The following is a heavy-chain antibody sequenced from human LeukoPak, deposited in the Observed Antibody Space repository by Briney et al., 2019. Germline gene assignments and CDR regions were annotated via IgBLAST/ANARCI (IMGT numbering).Heavy chain of an antibody. CDR1: GFTFNNYA. CDR3: ANGYSSYDQPLDY. V-gene: IGHV3-23*01. Sequence: GGSLRLSCAASGFTFNNYAMSWLGQAPGKALEWVSDISGSGGSTYYADSVKGRFTISRDNSKNTLYLQMNSLRAEDTAVYYCANGYSSYDQPLDYWGQGTLVTVSS. J-gene: IGHJ4*02. D-gene: IGHD5-12*01. CDR2: ISGSGGST.